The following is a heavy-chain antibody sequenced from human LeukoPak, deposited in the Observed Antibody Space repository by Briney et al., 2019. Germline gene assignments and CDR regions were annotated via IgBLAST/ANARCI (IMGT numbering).Heavy chain of an antibody. CDR1: GYSFTSYW. Sequence: GESLKISCKGSGYSFTSYWIGWLRQMPGKRLERMGIIYPGDSDTRYSPSFQGQGTISADKSISTAYLQLSSLKASDTDMYYCARDSSSWNGEIDYWGQGTLVTVSS. CDR3: ARDSSSWNGEIDY. CDR2: IYPGDSDT. V-gene: IGHV5-51*01. D-gene: IGHD6-13*01. J-gene: IGHJ4*02.